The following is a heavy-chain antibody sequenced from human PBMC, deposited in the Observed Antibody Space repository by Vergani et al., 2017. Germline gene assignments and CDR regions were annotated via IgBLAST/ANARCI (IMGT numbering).Heavy chain of an antibody. J-gene: IGHJ4*02. D-gene: IGHD3-22*01. CDR1: GFSFSTYS. CDR3: ARKKYYDSKDYYQVEPFDY. V-gene: IGHV3-21*06. Sequence: EVQLQESGGGLVKPGGSLRVSCAASGFSFSTYSINWVRQAPGKGLEWVSSISGRSNYIYYADSLKGRFTNSRDNSKNSVYLQMNSLRAEDTAIYYCARKKYYDSKDYYQVEPFDYWGQGTLVTVSS. CDR2: ISGRSNYI.